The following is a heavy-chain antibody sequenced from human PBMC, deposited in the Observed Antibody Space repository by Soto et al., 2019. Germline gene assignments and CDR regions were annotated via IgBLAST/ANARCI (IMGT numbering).Heavy chain of an antibody. J-gene: IGHJ4*02. V-gene: IGHV4-59*02. CDR1: GGSVSNSY. Sequence: SETLSLTCTVSGGSVSNSYWGWIRQPPGEGLEWVAYVYYSGSTNYNPSLGSRVTISVDKSKNQFSLKMTSVTGADTAVYYCARGRSHEWELLVQYFDHWGQGTLVTVSS. CDR2: VYYSGST. CDR3: ARGRSHEWELLVQYFDH. D-gene: IGHD1-26*01.